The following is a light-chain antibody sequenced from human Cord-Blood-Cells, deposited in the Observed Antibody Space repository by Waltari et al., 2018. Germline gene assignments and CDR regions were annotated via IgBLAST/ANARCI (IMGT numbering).Light chain of an antibody. CDR3: CSYAGSYTLV. Sequence: GSPGQSVTISCTGTSSDVGGYNYVSWYQQHPGKAPKLMIYDVSKWPSGVPDRFSGSKSGNTASLTISGLQAEDEADYYCCSYAGSYTLVFGGGTKLTVL. CDR2: DVS. J-gene: IGLJ3*02. V-gene: IGLV2-11*01. CDR1: SSDVGGYNY.